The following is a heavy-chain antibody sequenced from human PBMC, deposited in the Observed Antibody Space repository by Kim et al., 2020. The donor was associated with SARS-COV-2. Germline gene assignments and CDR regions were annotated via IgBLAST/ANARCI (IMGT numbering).Heavy chain of an antibody. CDR2: T. D-gene: IGHD2-15*01. CDR3: ARARSSSVVADV. J-gene: IGHJ6*02. V-gene: IGHV3-49*02. Sequence: TRYAASVEGRFTISSDDSNSIAYLQMDSLKIEDTAVYYCARARSSSVVADVWGQGTTVTVSS.